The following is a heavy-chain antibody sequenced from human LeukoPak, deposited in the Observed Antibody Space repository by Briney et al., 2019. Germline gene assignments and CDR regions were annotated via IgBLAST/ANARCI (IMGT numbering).Heavy chain of an antibody. Sequence: SVKVSCKASGGTFSSYAISWVRQAPGQGLEWMGGIIPIFGTANYAQKFQGRVTITADESTSTAYMELSSLRSEDTAVYYCARDRGKNVLRYFDWLSNWFDPWGQGTLVTVSS. CDR1: GGTFSSYA. CDR2: IIPIFGTA. D-gene: IGHD3-9*01. CDR3: ARDRGKNVLRYFDWLSNWFDP. J-gene: IGHJ5*02. V-gene: IGHV1-69*01.